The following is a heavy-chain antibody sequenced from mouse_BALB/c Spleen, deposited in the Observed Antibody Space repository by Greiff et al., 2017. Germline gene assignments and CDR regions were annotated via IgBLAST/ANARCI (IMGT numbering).Heavy chain of an antibody. CDR1: GFTFSSFG. J-gene: IGHJ2*01. D-gene: IGHD1-1*01. V-gene: IGHV5-17*02. CDR2: ISSGSSTI. CDR3: ARSGATVVGGD. Sequence: DVKLVESGGGLVQPGGSRKLSCAASGFTFSSFGMHWVRQAPEKGLEWVAYISSGSSTIYYADTVKGRFTISRDNPKNTLFLQMTSLRSEDTAMYYCARSGATVVGGDWGQGTTLTVSS.